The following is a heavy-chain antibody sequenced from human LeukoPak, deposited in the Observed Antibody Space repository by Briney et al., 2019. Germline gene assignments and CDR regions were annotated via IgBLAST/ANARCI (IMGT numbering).Heavy chain of an antibody. CDR1: GFTFDDYA. D-gene: IGHD3-3*01. CDR2: ISWNRAYI. V-gene: IGHV3-9*01. CDR3: AKIKSIFGVVSRPFDH. Sequence: GGSLRLSCAASGFTFDDYAMHWVRQAPGKGLEWVSGISWNRAYIGYADSVKGRFTISRDNAKNSLYLQMNSLRAGDTAVYYCAKIKSIFGVVSRPFDHWGQGTLVTVSS. J-gene: IGHJ4*02.